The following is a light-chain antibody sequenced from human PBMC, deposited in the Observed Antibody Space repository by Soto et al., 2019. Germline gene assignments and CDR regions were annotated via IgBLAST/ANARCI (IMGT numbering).Light chain of an antibody. Sequence: QSVLTQAASVSGSPGQSITISCTGTSSDVGNYKYVSWYQQHPGKAPKLMIYEVSNRPSGASNRFSGSKSGNTASLTISGLQAEDETDYYCFSYTSSGTYVFGTGTKVTVL. J-gene: IGLJ1*01. V-gene: IGLV2-14*01. CDR2: EVS. CDR1: SSDVGNYKY. CDR3: FSYTSSGTYV.